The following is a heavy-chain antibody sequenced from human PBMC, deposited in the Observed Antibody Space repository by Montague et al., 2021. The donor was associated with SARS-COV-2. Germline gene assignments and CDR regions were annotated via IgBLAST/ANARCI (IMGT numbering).Heavy chain of an antibody. Sequence: SETLSLTCSVSGGSVSSDNWWTWVRQPPGKGLEWIGDIYHSGTTNYSPSLKSRLTISLDKSKNQFSLKLMSVTAADTAVYYCALPLGGARFDPWGQGTLVTVSS. CDR3: ALPLGGARFDP. CDR1: GGSVSSDNW. CDR2: IYHSGTT. V-gene: IGHV4-4*02. J-gene: IGHJ5*02. D-gene: IGHD3-16*01.